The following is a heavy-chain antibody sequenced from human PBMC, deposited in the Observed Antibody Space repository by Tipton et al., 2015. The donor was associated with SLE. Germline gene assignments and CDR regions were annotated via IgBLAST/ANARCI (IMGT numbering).Heavy chain of an antibody. J-gene: IGHJ6*02. D-gene: IGHD6-13*01. CDR2: IYHSGST. Sequence: TLSLTCTVSGGSISSSSYYWGWIRQPPGKGLEWIGSIYHSGSTYYNPSLKSRVTISVDTSKNQFSLKLSSVTAADTAVYYCARAYTQRSSWYNYYYYGMDVWGQGTTVTVSS. V-gene: IGHV4-39*07. CDR1: GGSISSSSYY. CDR3: ARAYTQRSSWYNYYYYGMDV.